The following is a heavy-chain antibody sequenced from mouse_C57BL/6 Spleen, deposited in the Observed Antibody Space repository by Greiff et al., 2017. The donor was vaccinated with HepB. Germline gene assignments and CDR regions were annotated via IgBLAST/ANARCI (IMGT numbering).Heavy chain of an antibody. Sequence: EVQVVESGGGLVKPGGSLKLSCAASGFTFSSYAMSWVRQTPEKRLEWVATISDGGSYTYYPDNVKGRFTISRDNAKNNLYLQMSHLQSEDTAMYYCARDGPPWFAYWGQGTLVTVSA. V-gene: IGHV5-4*01. J-gene: IGHJ3*01. CDR2: ISDGGSYT. D-gene: IGHD6-1*01. CDR3: ARDGPPWFAY. CDR1: GFTFSSYA.